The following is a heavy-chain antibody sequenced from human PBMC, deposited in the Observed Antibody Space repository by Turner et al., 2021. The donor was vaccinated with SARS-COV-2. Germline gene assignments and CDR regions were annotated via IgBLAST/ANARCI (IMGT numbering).Heavy chain of an antibody. CDR3: ARDGGKPTRIIEVRQPLDY. J-gene: IGHJ4*02. D-gene: IGHD3-10*01. Sequence: SVKGRFTISRDNSKNTLYLQMNSLRAEETAVYYCARDGGKPTRIIEVRQPLDYWGQGTLVTVSS. V-gene: IGHV3-30*07.